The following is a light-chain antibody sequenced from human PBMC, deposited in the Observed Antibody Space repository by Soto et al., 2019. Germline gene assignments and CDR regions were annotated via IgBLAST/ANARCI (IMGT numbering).Light chain of an antibody. J-gene: IGKJ1*01. CDR1: QSVSSY. CDR2: DAS. V-gene: IGKV3-20*01. CDR3: QQYGSSPQT. Sequence: IVLTQSPATLSLSPWERATLSCRASQSVSSYLAWYQQKPGQAPRLLIYDASNRATGIPARFSGSGSGTDFTLTINRLEPEDFAVYYCQQYGSSPQTFGQGTKVDIK.